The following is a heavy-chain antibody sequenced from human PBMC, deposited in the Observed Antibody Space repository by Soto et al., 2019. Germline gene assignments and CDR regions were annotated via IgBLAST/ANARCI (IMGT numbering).Heavy chain of an antibody. V-gene: IGHV4-59*01. CDR3: ARAVTDFWSGQNWFDP. Sequence: PSETLSLTCTVSGGSISSYYWSWIRQPPGKGLEWIGYIYYSGSTNYNPSLKSRVTISVDTSKNQFSLKLSSVTAADTAVYYCARAVTDFWSGQNWFDPWGQGTLVTVPS. CDR2: IYYSGST. D-gene: IGHD3-3*01. J-gene: IGHJ5*02. CDR1: GGSISSYY.